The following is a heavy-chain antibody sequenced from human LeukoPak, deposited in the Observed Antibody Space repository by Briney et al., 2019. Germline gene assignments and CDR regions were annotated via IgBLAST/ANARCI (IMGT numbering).Heavy chain of an antibody. CDR1: GGSISSSSYY. J-gene: IGHJ4*02. V-gene: IGHV4-39*07. Sequence: SETLSLTCTVSGGSISSSSYYWGWIRQPPGKGLEWIGSIYYSGSTYYNPSLKSRVTISVDTSKNQFSLNLSSVTAADTAVYYCARVASGSNYGPPDYWGQGTLVTVSS. CDR3: ARVASGSNYGPPDY. CDR2: IYYSGST. D-gene: IGHD5-18*01.